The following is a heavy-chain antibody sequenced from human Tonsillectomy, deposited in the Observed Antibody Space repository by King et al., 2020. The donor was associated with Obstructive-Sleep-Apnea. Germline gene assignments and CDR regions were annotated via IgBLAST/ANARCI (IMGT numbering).Heavy chain of an antibody. J-gene: IGHJ4*02. CDR3: ARDPGGFYPKHYFDY. V-gene: IGHV4-59*01. D-gene: IGHD4-23*01. CDR2: IYYSGST. Sequence: VQLQESGPGLVKASETLSLTCTVSGGSISGYYWNWIRQPPGKGLEWIGYIYYSGSTNYNPSLKSRVTISEDSSKSQFSLKLRSGTAADTAVYYCARDPGGFYPKHYFDYWGQGTLITVSS. CDR1: GGSISGYY.